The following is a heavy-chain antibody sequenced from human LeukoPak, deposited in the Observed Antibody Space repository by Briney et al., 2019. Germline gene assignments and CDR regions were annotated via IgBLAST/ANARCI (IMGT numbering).Heavy chain of an antibody. V-gene: IGHV5-51*01. CDR1: GYTFTSYW. Sequence: GESLKISCKGSGYTFTSYWIGWVRQMPGKGLEWMGIIYPRDPDIKYSPSFQGQVTISADKSISTAYLQWSSLKASDTAIYYCARSPRDGYCDGVDDIWGQGTMVTVSS. J-gene: IGHJ3*02. D-gene: IGHD5-24*01. CDR3: ARSPRDGYCDGVDDI. CDR2: IYPRDPDI.